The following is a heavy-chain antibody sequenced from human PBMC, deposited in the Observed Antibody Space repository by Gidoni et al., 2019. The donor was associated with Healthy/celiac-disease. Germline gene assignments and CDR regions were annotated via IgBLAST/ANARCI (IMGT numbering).Heavy chain of an antibody. D-gene: IGHD5-12*01. Sequence: QLQLQESGPGLVKPSETLSLTCTVSGGSISSSSYYWGWIRQPPGKGLEWIGSIYYSGSTYYNPSLKSRVTISVDTSKNQFSLKLSSVTAADTAVYYCARQEGYSGYGEGYYYGMDVWGQGTTVTVSS. J-gene: IGHJ6*02. CDR1: GGSISSSSYY. CDR2: IYYSGST. CDR3: ARQEGYSGYGEGYYYGMDV. V-gene: IGHV4-39*01.